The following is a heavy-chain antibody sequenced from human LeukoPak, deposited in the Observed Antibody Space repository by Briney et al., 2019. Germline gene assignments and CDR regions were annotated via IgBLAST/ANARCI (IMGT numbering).Heavy chain of an antibody. CDR1: GFTFSGYS. CDR2: ISPSGSAI. D-gene: IGHD3-22*01. Sequence: RGGSVRLSCAASGFTFSGYSMNWARQAPGKGLEWVSYISPSGSAIYYADSVKGRFTVSRDNAKNSLYLQMSSLRGEDTAVYYCARVRIQDSGNYYFDYWGEGTVVTVSS. J-gene: IGHJ4*02. V-gene: IGHV3-48*01. CDR3: ARVRIQDSGNYYFDY.